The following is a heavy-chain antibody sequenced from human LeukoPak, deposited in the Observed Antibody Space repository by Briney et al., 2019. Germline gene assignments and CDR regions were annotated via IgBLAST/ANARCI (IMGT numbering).Heavy chain of an antibody. D-gene: IGHD2-2*01. CDR3: ARGRGYCSSTSCFAYYFDY. CDR1: GFTFSSFW. V-gene: IGHV3-7*01. J-gene: IGHJ4*02. Sequence: PGGSLRLSCAASGFTFSSFWMSWVRQAPGKGLEWVANIEQDGSEKYYVDSVKGRFTISRDNAKNSLYLQMNSLRAEDTAVYYCARGRGYCSSTSCFAYYFDYWGQGTLVTVSS. CDR2: IEQDGSEK.